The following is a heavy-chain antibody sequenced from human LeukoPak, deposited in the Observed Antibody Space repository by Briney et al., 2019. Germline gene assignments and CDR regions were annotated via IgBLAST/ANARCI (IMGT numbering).Heavy chain of an antibody. CDR3: AKDRGSGSYFDY. CDR2: ISDSGGST. Sequence: GGSLRLSCAASGFTFSSYAMSWVRQAPGKGLEWVSVISDSGGSTQYADSVKGRFTISRDNSKNTLYLQMNSLRAEDTAVYYCAKDRGSGSYFDYWGQGTLVTVSS. D-gene: IGHD1-26*01. CDR1: GFTFSSYA. J-gene: IGHJ4*02. V-gene: IGHV3-23*01.